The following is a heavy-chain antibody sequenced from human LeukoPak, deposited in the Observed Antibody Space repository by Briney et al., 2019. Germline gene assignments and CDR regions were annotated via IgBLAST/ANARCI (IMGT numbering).Heavy chain of an antibody. D-gene: IGHD3-10*01. CDR3: AREVIIPYYYGSGSYSNFDY. V-gene: IGHV4-30-4*01. CDR2: IYYSGST. Sequence: SETLSLTCTVPGGSISSGDYYWSWIRQPPGKGLEWIGYIYYSGSTYYNPSLKSRVTISVDTSKNQFSLKLRSVTAADTAAYYCAREVIIPYYYGSGSYSNFDYWGQGTLVTVSS. CDR1: GGSISSGDYY. J-gene: IGHJ4*02.